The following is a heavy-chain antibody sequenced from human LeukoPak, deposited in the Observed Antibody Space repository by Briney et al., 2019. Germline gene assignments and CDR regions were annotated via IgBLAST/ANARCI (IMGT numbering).Heavy chain of an antibody. J-gene: IGHJ3*02. Sequence: ASVKVSCKASGYTFTGYYMHWVRQAPGQGLEWMGWINPNSGGTNYAQKFQGRVTMTRDTSISTAYMELSRLRSDDTAVYYCARAVWDYDSSGYYLTACAFDIWGQGTMATVSS. V-gene: IGHV1-2*02. D-gene: IGHD3-22*01. CDR1: GYTFTGYY. CDR2: INPNSGGT. CDR3: ARAVWDYDSSGYYLTACAFDI.